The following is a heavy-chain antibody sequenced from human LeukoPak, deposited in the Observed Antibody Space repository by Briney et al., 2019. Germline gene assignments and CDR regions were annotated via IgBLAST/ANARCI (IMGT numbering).Heavy chain of an antibody. J-gene: IGHJ4*02. CDR2: IYYSGST. CDR3: ARGVVIAPQTFDY. V-gene: IGHV4-59*01. CDR1: GDSISSYY. Sequence: PSETLSLTCTVSGDSISSYYWSRIRQPPGKGLEWIGYIYYSGSTNYNLSLKSRVTISVDTSKNQFSLKLNSVTAADTAVYYCARGVVIAPQTFDYWGQGTLVTVSS. D-gene: IGHD2-21*01.